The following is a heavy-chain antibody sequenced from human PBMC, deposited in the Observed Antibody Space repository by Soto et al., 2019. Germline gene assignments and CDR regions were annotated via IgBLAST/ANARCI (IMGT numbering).Heavy chain of an antibody. CDR3: ARQHYYDSSGYYYVGRSFDY. J-gene: IGHJ4*02. Sequence: GESLKISCNGSGYSFTSYWIGWVRQMHGKGLEWMGIIYPGDSDIRYSPSFQGQVTISADKCISTAYLQWSSLKASDTAMYYCARQHYYDSSGYYYVGRSFDYWGQGTLVTVSS. CDR1: GYSFTSYW. V-gene: IGHV5-51*01. D-gene: IGHD3-22*01. CDR2: IYPGDSDI.